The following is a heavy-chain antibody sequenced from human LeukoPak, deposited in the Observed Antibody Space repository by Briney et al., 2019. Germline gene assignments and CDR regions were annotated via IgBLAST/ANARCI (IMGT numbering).Heavy chain of an antibody. Sequence: SQTLSLICTVSGGSISSGGYYWSWIRQHPGKGLEWIGYIYYSGSTYYNPSLKSRVTISVDRSKNQFSLKLSSVTAADTAVYYCARGSHCGGDCYGPDPLGYWGQGTLVTVSS. CDR1: GGSISSGGYY. CDR3: ARGSHCGGDCYGPDPLGY. J-gene: IGHJ4*02. CDR2: IYYSGST. V-gene: IGHV4-31*03. D-gene: IGHD2-21*02.